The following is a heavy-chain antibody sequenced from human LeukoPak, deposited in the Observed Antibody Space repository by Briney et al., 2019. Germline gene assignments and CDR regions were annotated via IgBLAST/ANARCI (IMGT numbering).Heavy chain of an antibody. CDR2: IYYSGST. V-gene: IGHV4-59*01. CDR3: ARCSSEWVAQDFDR. Sequence: SEILSLTCTVSGDSMRGYYWSWIRQPPGKGLEWIGYIYYSGSTTYNPSLKSRVTISIDTSKNQFSLRLSSVTAADTAVYYCARCSSEWVAQDFDRWGQGILVIVSS. D-gene: IGHD6-19*01. CDR1: GDSMRGYY. J-gene: IGHJ4*03.